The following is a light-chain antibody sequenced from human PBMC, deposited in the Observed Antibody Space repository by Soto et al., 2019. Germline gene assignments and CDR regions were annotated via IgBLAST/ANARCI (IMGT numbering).Light chain of an antibody. CDR3: EQYDGLPRT. J-gene: IGKJ1*01. CDR1: QNIRNNY. Sequence: EIVLTQSPGTLSLSPLEIATLSFMASQNIRNNYLSWYQQKPGQAPRLLIYGVSNRATGIPNRFSGSDSGTNFTLTINGLEPEDFAVYYCEQYDGLPRTFGQGTKVDIK. V-gene: IGKV3-20*01. CDR2: GVS.